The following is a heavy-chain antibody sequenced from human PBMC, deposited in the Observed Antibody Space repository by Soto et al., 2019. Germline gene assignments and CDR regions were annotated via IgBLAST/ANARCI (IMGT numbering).Heavy chain of an antibody. CDR1: GFDVTTNC. CDR3: VRDKRTISGIFPGY. Sequence: PGGSLRLSXVGSGFDVTTNCMRWVRQAPGKGLECVSIVCTGGATHYADSVKGRFTISRDRSKNTVHLQMNNVRAEDTAVYYCVRDKRTISGIFPGYWGQGTQVTVSS. D-gene: IGHD1-1*01. CDR2: VCTGGAT. J-gene: IGHJ4*02. V-gene: IGHV3-53*01.